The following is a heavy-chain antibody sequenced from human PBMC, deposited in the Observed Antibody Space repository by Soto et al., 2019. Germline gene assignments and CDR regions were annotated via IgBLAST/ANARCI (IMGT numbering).Heavy chain of an antibody. CDR3: ARGLGTPHCGGDCYGMDV. D-gene: IGHD2-21*01. Sequence: NPSETLSLTCTFSGGSMTSYYWNWIRQTPGKGLEWIGFIYYSGSTNYNPSLKSRVTILVGTSKKQFSLKLSSVTAADTAVYYCARGLGTPHCGGDCYGMDVWGQGTTVTV. J-gene: IGHJ6*02. CDR2: IYYSGST. V-gene: IGHV4-59*01. CDR1: GGSMTSYY.